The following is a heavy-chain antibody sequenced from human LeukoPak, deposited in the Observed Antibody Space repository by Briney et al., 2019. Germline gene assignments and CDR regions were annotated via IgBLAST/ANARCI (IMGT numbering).Heavy chain of an antibody. J-gene: IGHJ1*01. V-gene: IGHV3-53*01. CDR2: IYSGGST. CDR1: GFTVSSNY. Sequence: GGSLRLSCAASGFTVSSNYMNWVRQAPGKGLEWVSSIYSGGSTYYADSVKGRFTISRVNSENTVYLHMNSLTVEDTAVYYCARGNDYGDSEYFRHWGQGAQVTVSS. CDR3: ARGNDYGDSEYFRH. D-gene: IGHD4-17*01.